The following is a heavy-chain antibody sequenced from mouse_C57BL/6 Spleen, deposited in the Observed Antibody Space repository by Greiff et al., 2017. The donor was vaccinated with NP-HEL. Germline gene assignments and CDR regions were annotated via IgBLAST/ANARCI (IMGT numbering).Heavy chain of an antibody. CDR2: ISDGGSYT. Sequence: EVKVEESGEGLVKPGGSLKLSCAASGFTFSSYAMSWVRQTPEKRLEWVATISDGGSYTYYPDNVKGRFTISKDNAKNNLYLQMSHLKSEDTAMYYGARGLSAMDYWGQGTSVTVSS. V-gene: IGHV5-4*03. J-gene: IGHJ4*01. CDR1: GFTFSSYA. CDR3: ARGLSAMDY.